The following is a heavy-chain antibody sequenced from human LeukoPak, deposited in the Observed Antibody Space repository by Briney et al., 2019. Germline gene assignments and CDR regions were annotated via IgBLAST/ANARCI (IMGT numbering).Heavy chain of an antibody. Sequence: GGSLRLSCAASGFTFSNAWMSWVRQAPGKGLEWVGRLKSKTDGGTTDYAAPVKGRFTISRDDSKNTLYLQMNSLKTEDTAVYYCTTGWKEYSGGYCDYWGQGTLVTVSS. D-gene: IGHD1-26*01. V-gene: IGHV3-15*01. J-gene: IGHJ4*02. CDR1: GFTFSNAW. CDR2: LKSKTDGGTT. CDR3: TTGWKEYSGGYCDY.